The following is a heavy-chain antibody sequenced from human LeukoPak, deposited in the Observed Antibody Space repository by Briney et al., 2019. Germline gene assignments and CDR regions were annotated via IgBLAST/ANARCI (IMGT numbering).Heavy chain of an antibody. CDR3: ARNERRAQKDTYYAYFYYMDV. D-gene: IGHD6-25*01. CDR1: TRSISSHY. V-gene: IGHV4-59*11. CDR2: IYSSGYT. Sequence: SETLSLTCTVSTRSISSHYWSWLRQPPGKGLEWIGLIYSSGYTNYNPSLKGQVTISVDTSRNQFSLKLSSATAADTAVYYCARNERRAQKDTYYAYFYYMDVWGKGSTVTVSS. J-gene: IGHJ6*03.